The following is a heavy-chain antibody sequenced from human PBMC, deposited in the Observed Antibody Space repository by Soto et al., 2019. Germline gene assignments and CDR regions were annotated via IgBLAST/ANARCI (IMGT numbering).Heavy chain of an antibody. CDR1: GFTFSSYG. J-gene: IGHJ6*02. CDR2: ISYDGSNK. Sequence: PGGSLRLSCAASGFTFSSYGMHWVRQAPGKGLEWVAVISYDGSNKYYADSVKGRFTISRDNSKNTLYLQMNSLRAEDTAVYYCAKDGVVVVAANREKERNYYYYGMDVWGQGTTVTVSS. CDR3: AKDGVVVVAANREKERNYYYYGMDV. D-gene: IGHD2-15*01. V-gene: IGHV3-30*18.